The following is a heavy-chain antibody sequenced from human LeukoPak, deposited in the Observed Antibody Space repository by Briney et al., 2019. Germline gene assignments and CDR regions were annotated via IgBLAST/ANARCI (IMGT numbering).Heavy chain of an antibody. J-gene: IGHJ4*02. CDR3: ARDHGMATILAKSNHFDF. D-gene: IGHD5-24*01. Sequence: AASVKVSCKVSGYTLTELSMHWVRQAPGKGLEWMGGFDPEDGETIYAQKFQGRVTMTEDTSTDTAYMELSSLRSEDTAVYYCARDHGMATILAKSNHFDFWGQGTLVTVSS. V-gene: IGHV1-24*01. CDR2: FDPEDGET. CDR1: GYTLTELS.